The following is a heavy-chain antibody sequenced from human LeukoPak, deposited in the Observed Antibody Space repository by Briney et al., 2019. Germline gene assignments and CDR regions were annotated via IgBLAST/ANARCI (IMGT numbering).Heavy chain of an antibody. CDR2: IYAGRDT. Sequence: SETLSLTCTVSGGSISNYYWSWIRQPAGKGLEWIGRIYAGRDTDHNPSLKSRVTMSLDSSKNQFSLRLTSVTAADAAVYYCAREHKDYDGDGYYYGYWGQGTLVTVSS. CDR3: AREHKDYDGDGYYYGY. V-gene: IGHV4-4*07. CDR1: GGSISNYY. D-gene: IGHD2-21*02. J-gene: IGHJ4*02.